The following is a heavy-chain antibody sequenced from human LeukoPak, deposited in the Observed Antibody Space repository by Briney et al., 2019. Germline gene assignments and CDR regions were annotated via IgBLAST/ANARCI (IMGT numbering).Heavy chain of an antibody. J-gene: IGHJ4*02. Sequence: SETLSLTCAVYGGSFSGYYWSWLRQPPGKGLEWIGEINHSGSTNYNPSLKSRVTISVDTSKNQFSLKLSSVTAADTAVYYCARRSSSWLEFDYWGQGTLVTVSS. D-gene: IGHD6-13*01. CDR3: ARRSSSWLEFDY. CDR2: INHSGST. CDR1: GGSFSGYY. V-gene: IGHV4-34*01.